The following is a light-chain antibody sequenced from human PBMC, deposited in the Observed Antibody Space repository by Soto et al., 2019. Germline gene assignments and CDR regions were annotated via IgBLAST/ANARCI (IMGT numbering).Light chain of an antibody. J-gene: IGKJ1*01. CDR2: AVS. CDR1: QSISTY. Sequence: DIQMTQSPSSLSASVGDRVTITFRASQSISTYLNWYQHKPGKAPKVLIYAVSSLQSGVPSRFSGSGSGTDFTLTITSLQPEDSATYYCQHSYGTPRTFGQGTKVDIK. CDR3: QHSYGTPRT. V-gene: IGKV1-39*01.